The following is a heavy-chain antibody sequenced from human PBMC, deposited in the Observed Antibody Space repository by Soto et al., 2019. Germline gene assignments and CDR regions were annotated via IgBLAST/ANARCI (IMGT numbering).Heavy chain of an antibody. V-gene: IGHV1-18*01. CDR3: ARGGYYDSSGSRNFNYYGMDV. D-gene: IGHD3-22*01. Sequence: ASVKVSCKASGYTFTNFGISWVRQAPGQGLEWMGWISAYNGNTNYAQNFQGRVTMTTDTSTSTAYMELRSLRSDDTAVYYCARGGYYDSSGSRNFNYYGMDVWGQGTTVTVSS. CDR1: GYTFTNFG. CDR2: ISAYNGNT. J-gene: IGHJ6*02.